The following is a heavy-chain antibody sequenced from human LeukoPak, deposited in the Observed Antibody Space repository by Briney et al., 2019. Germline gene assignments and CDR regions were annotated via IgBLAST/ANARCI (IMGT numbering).Heavy chain of an antibody. Sequence: SETLSLTCTVSGGSISSGGYYWSWIRQPPGKGLEWIGYIYHSGSTYYNPSLKSRVTISVDRSKNQFSLKLSSVTAADTAVYYCARATYYYDSSGYYKAYYYYYYMDVWGKGTTVTVSS. CDR3: ARATYYYDSSGYYKAYYYYYYMDV. CDR2: IYHSGST. J-gene: IGHJ6*03. D-gene: IGHD3-22*01. CDR1: GGSISSGGYY. V-gene: IGHV4-30-2*01.